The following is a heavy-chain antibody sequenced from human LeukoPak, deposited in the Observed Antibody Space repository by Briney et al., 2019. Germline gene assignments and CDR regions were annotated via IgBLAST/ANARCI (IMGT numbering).Heavy chain of an antibody. V-gene: IGHV1-46*01. J-gene: IGHJ4*02. CDR1: GYTFTSYY. Sequence: ASVKVSCKASGYTFTSYYMHWVRHAPRQGLEWMGIINPSGGSTSYAQKFQGRVTMTRDTSTSTVYMELSSLRSEDTAVYYCAREGDSRTDFDYWGQGTLVTVSS. CDR2: INPSGGST. CDR3: AREGDSRTDFDY. D-gene: IGHD2-21*02.